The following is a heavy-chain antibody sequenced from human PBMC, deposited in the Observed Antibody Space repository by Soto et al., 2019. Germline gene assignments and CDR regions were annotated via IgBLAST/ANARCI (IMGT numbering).Heavy chain of an antibody. CDR2: IWYDGSNK. CDR3: ARDFGYFDPTNWFDP. CDR1: GFTFSSYG. D-gene: IGHD3-9*01. Sequence: GGSLRLSCAASGFTFSSYGMHWVRQAPGKGLEWVAVIWYDGSNKYYADSVKGRFTISRDNSKNTLYLQMNSLRAEDTAVYYCARDFGYFDPTNWFDPWGQGTLVTVSS. V-gene: IGHV3-33*01. J-gene: IGHJ5*02.